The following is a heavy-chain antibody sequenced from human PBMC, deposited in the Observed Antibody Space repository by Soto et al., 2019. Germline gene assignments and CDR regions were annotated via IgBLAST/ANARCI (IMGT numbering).Heavy chain of an antibody. D-gene: IGHD4-17*01. CDR1: GYTFTSYA. Sequence: ASVKVSCKASGYTFTSYAMHWVRQAPGQRLEWMGRINAGNGNTKYSQKFQGRVTISSDTSASTAYMELSSLRSEDTAVYYCARAEVTTGLFDYWGQGTLVTVSS. CDR3: ARAEVTTGLFDY. V-gene: IGHV1-3*01. J-gene: IGHJ4*02. CDR2: INAGNGNT.